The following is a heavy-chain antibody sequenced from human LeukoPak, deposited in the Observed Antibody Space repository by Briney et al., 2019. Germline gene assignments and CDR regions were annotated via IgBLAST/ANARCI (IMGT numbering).Heavy chain of an antibody. J-gene: IGHJ5*02. CDR3: ARDREYSSSWYRNWFDP. Sequence: SATLSLTCTVSGGSISSYYWSWIRQPAGKGLEWIGRIYTSGSTNYNPSLKSRVTMSVDTSKNQFSLKLSSVTAADTAVYYCARDREYSSSWYRNWFDPWGQGTLVTVSS. CDR2: IYTSGST. D-gene: IGHD6-13*01. V-gene: IGHV4-4*07. CDR1: GGSISSYY.